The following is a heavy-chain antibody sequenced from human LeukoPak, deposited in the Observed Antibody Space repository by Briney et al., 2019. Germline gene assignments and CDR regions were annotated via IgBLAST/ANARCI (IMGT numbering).Heavy chain of an antibody. CDR2: FGTGGDT. Sequence: PGGSLRLSCVASGFTFSSYDMHWVRQAAGRGLEWVSAFGTGGDTYYPGSVKGRFTISREDAKNSLYLQMNSLRAEDTAVYYCAKDRETTSSGTFGNWGQGTLVTVSS. CDR3: AKDRETTSSGTFGN. D-gene: IGHD6-13*01. J-gene: IGHJ4*02. CDR1: GFTFSSYD. V-gene: IGHV3-13*04.